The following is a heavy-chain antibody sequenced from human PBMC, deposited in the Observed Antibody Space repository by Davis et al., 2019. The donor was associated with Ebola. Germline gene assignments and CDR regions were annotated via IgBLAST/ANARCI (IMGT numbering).Heavy chain of an antibody. CDR2: ISSSETTT. V-gene: IGHV3-48*02. D-gene: IGHD3-10*01. J-gene: IGHJ4*02. CDR1: GFTFSSYW. Sequence: GGSLRLSCAASGFTFSSYWMSWVRQAPGKGLEWVSYISSSETTTYYADSVKGRFSISRDNAKNSLYLQMNSLRDEDTAVYYCARDWFGETDWGQGTLVTVSS. CDR3: ARDWFGETD.